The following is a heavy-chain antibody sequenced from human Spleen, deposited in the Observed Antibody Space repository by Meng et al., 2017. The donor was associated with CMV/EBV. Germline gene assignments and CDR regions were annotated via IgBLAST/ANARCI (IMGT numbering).Heavy chain of an antibody. V-gene: IGHV3-7*01. CDR2: IFLDGGDK. CDR1: GFSLSNYW. Sequence: GGSLRLSCAASGFSLSNYWMSWVRQAPGKGLEWVANIFLDGGDKYYVDSVKCRFTISRDNAKNSLYLQLNSLRVEDTALYFCARAIWFGELCDYWGQGTLVTVSS. J-gene: IGHJ4*02. CDR3: ARAIWFGELCDY. D-gene: IGHD3-10*01.